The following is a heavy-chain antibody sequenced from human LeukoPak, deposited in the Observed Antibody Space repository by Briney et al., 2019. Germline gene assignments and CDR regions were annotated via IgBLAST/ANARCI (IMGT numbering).Heavy chain of an antibody. CDR1: GFTFSNAW. CDR3: TTDPDYYDSSGYSDY. CDR2: IKSKTDGGTT. Sequence: PAGSLRLSCAASGFTFSNAWMSWVRQAPGKGLEWVGRIKSKTDGGTTDYAAPVKGRFTISRDDSKNKLYLQMDSLKTEDTAVYYCTTDPDYYDSSGYSDYWGQGTLVTVSS. J-gene: IGHJ4*02. D-gene: IGHD3-22*01. V-gene: IGHV3-15*01.